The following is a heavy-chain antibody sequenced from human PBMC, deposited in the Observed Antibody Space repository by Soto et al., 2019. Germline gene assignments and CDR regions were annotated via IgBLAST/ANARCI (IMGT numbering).Heavy chain of an antibody. CDR2: ISNSGGGT. J-gene: IGHJ4*02. CDR3: ARRTAMVTVGSFDY. V-gene: IGHV3-23*01. CDR1: GFTFSSYA. D-gene: IGHD5-18*01. Sequence: GGSLRLSCAASGFTFSSYAMTWFRQAPGKGLEWVSGISNSGGGTYYADSVKGQVTISADKSISTAYLQWSSLKASDTAMYYCARRTAMVTVGSFDYWGQGTLVTVS.